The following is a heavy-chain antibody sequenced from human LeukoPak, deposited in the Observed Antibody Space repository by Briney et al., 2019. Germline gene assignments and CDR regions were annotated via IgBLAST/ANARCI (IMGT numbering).Heavy chain of an antibody. D-gene: IGHD6-13*01. Sequence: AGGSLRLSCAASGFTFSSYWMHWVRQVPGKGLVWASGINTDGSSTRYADSVKGRFTISRDNAKNTLYLQMNDLRAEDTAVYYCALVYRTSWHPFDYWGQGTLVTASS. CDR2: INTDGSST. J-gene: IGHJ4*02. V-gene: IGHV3-74*01. CDR1: GFTFSSYW. CDR3: ALVYRTSWHPFDY.